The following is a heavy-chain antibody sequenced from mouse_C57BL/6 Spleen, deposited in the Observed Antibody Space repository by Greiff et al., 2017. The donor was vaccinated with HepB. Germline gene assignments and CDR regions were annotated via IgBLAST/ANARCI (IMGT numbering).Heavy chain of an antibody. Sequence: EVKLVESGGGLVKPGGSLKLSCAASGFTFSSYAMSWVRQTPEKRLEWVATISDGGSYTYYPDNVKGRFTISRDNAKNNLYLQMSHLKSEDTAMYYCAREYYGSSYSYAMDYWGQGTSVTVSS. CDR3: AREYYGSSYSYAMDY. V-gene: IGHV5-4*01. J-gene: IGHJ4*01. D-gene: IGHD1-1*01. CDR2: ISDGGSYT. CDR1: GFTFSSYA.